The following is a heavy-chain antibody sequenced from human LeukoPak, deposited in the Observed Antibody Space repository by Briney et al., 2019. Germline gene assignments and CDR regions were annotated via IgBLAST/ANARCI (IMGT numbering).Heavy chain of an antibody. CDR3: VRSDDFWSGYYGY. D-gene: IGHD3-3*01. Sequence: SETLSLTCTVSGVSISSYYWSWIRQPPGKGLEWIGYIYYSGSTNYNPSLKSRVTISVDTSKNQFSLKLSSVTAADTAVYYCVRSDDFWSGYYGYWGQGTLVTVSS. J-gene: IGHJ4*02. V-gene: IGHV4-59*01. CDR2: IYYSGST. CDR1: GVSISSYY.